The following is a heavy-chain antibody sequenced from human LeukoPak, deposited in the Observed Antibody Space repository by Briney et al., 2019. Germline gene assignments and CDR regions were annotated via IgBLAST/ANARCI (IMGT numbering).Heavy chain of an antibody. J-gene: IGHJ4*02. CDR2: ISSSSSYI. CDR3: ARGSSGWNLHFDY. CDR1: GFTFSSYS. D-gene: IGHD6-19*01. V-gene: IGHV3-21*01. Sequence: PGGSLRLSCAASGFTFSSYSMNWVRQAPGKGLEWVSSISSSSSYIYYADSVKGRFTISRDNAKNPLYLQMNSLRAEDTAVYYCARGSSGWNLHFDYWGQGTLVTVSS.